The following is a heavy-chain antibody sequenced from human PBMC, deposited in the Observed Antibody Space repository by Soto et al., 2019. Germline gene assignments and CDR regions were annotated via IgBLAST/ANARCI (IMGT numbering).Heavy chain of an antibody. CDR1: VGSISSGGYY. V-gene: IGHV4-31*03. D-gene: IGHD2-2*01. CDR3: VRGIVVVPAAARGRNWFDP. J-gene: IGHJ5*02. CDR2: IYYSGST. Sequence: TLSLTCTVSVGSISSGGYYWVWIRQHPGKGLEWIGYIYYSGSTYYNPSLKSRVTISVDTSKNQFSLKLSSVTAADTAVYYCVRGIVVVPAAARGRNWFDPWGQGTLVTVSS.